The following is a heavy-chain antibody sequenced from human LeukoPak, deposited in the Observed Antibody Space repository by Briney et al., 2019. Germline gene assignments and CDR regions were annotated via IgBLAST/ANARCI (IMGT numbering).Heavy chain of an antibody. Sequence: ETLSLTCTVSGGSISSYYWSWTRQPPGKGLEWVSAISGSGGSTYYADSVKGRFTISRDNSKNTLYLQMNSLRAEDTAVYYCAKARNYYDSSGNDYWGQGTLVTVSS. CDR2: ISGSGGST. CDR3: AKARNYYDSSGNDY. D-gene: IGHD3-22*01. CDR1: GGSISSYY. V-gene: IGHV3-23*01. J-gene: IGHJ4*02.